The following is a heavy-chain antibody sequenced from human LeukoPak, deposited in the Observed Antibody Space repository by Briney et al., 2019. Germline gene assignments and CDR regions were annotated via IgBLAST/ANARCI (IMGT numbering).Heavy chain of an antibody. Sequence: ASVKVSCKASGYTFTSYDINWVRQATGQGLEWMGIINPSGGSTSYAQKFQGRVTMTRDTSTSTVYMELSSLRSEDTAVYYCARVGLWFGELSPPKPQYYFDYWGQGTLVTVSS. CDR2: INPSGGST. D-gene: IGHD3-10*01. J-gene: IGHJ4*02. V-gene: IGHV1-46*01. CDR1: GYTFTSYD. CDR3: ARVGLWFGELSPPKPQYYFDY.